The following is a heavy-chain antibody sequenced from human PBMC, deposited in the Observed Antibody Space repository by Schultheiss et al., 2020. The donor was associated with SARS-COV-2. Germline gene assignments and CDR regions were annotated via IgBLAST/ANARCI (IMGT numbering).Heavy chain of an antibody. J-gene: IGHJ4*02. CDR3: ARVGNYGGNSVDY. Sequence: SETLSLTCTVSGGSISSGGYYWSWIRQHPGKGLEWIGYIYYSGSTYYNPSLKSRVTISVDTSKNQFSLKLSSVTAADTAVYYCARVGNYGGNSVDYWGQGILVTVSS. V-gene: IGHV4-31*03. D-gene: IGHD4-23*01. CDR2: IYYSGST. CDR1: GGSISSGGYY.